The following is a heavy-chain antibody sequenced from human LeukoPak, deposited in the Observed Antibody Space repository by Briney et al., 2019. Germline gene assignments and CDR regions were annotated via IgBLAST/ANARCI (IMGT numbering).Heavy chain of an antibody. V-gene: IGHV4-59*01. Sequence: SETLSLTCTVSSVSFTSYYWSWVRQPPGKGLEYIGHIYYTGTTDYNPSLKSRVTMSVDTSKNQFSLRLISVTASDTAVYFCAGAPNRHFFDYWGHGTLVAVSS. CDR1: SVSFTSYY. CDR3: AGAPNRHFFDY. CDR2: IYYTGTT. J-gene: IGHJ4*01.